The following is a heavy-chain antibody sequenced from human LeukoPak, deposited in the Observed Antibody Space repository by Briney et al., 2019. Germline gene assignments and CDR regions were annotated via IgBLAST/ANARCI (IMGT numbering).Heavy chain of an antibody. V-gene: IGHV3-66*01. CDR3: ARGSTGAFDI. J-gene: IGHJ3*02. CDR1: GFTVSNNY. CDR2: IYRGGST. Sequence: GGSLRLSCAASGFTVSNNYMSWVRQAPGKGLDWVSIIYRGGSTYYADSVKDRFTISRDNSKNTVYLQMNSLRAEDTAVYYCARGSTGAFDIWGQGTMVTVSS. D-gene: IGHD2-8*02.